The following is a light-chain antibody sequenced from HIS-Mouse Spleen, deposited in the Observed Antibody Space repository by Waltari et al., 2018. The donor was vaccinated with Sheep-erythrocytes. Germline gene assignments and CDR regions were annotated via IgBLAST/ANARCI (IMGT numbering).Light chain of an antibody. CDR1: SSDVGSYNL. Sequence: QSALTQPASVSGSPGQSITISCTGTSSDVGSYNLVSWYQQHPGKAPKPMIYECSNRPSGVSNRFSGSKSGNTASLTISGLQAEDEADYYCCSYAGSSTPWVFGGGTKLTVL. CDR3: CSYAGSSTPWV. J-gene: IGLJ3*02. CDR2: ECS. V-gene: IGLV2-23*01.